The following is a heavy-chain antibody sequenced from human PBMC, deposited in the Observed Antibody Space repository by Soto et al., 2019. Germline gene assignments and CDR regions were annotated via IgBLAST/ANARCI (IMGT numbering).Heavy chain of an antibody. D-gene: IGHD3-22*01. V-gene: IGHV2-26*01. CDR3: ARYYYDSSGFHPNYYYGMDV. J-gene: IGHJ6*02. CDR2: IFSNDEK. CDR1: GFSLSNARMG. Sequence: QVTLKESGPVLVKPTETLTLTCTVSGFSLSNARMGVSWIRQPPGKAPEWLAHIFSNDEKSYSTSLKSRLTISKDPSKSQVVLTMTNMDPVDTATYYCARYYYDSSGFHPNYYYGMDVWGQGTTVTVSS.